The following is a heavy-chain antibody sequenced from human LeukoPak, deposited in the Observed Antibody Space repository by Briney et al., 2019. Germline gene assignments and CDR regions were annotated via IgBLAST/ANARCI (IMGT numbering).Heavy chain of an antibody. CDR2: IYSGGLT. Sequence: GGSLRLSCAASGFTVSTNYMSWVRQAPGKGLEWVSLIYSGGLTYYADSVKGRFTISRDNSKNTLSLQMYSLRAEDTAVYYCARAQYSGRYWGDFDNWGQGTLVTVSS. V-gene: IGHV3-53*01. CDR1: GFTVSTNY. J-gene: IGHJ4*02. CDR3: ARAQYSGRYWGDFDN. D-gene: IGHD1-26*01.